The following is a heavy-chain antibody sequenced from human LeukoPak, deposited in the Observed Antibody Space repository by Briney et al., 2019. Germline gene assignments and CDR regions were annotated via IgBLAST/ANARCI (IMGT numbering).Heavy chain of an antibody. D-gene: IGHD6-19*01. CDR1: RGTFSKYA. CDR2: ISAYNGNT. Sequence: ASVKVSCKASRGTFSKYAISWVRQAPGQGLEWMGWISAYNGNTNYAQKLQGRVTMTTDTSTSTAYMELRSLRSDDTAVYYCARGRSIAVAGDAFDIWGQGTMVTVSS. J-gene: IGHJ3*02. V-gene: IGHV1-18*01. CDR3: ARGRSIAVAGDAFDI.